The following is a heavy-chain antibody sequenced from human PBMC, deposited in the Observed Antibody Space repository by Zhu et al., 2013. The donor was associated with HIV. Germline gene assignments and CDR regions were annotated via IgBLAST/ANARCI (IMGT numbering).Heavy chain of an antibody. V-gene: IGHV4-31*03. Sequence: QVQLQESGPGLVKPSQTLSLTCTVSGDSISSGGYYWSWIRHHPGKGLEWIGYIYYSGSTYYNPSLKSRVTISVDTSKNQFSLKLRSLTAADTAVYYCARAKGKSLTIFGVAIRGGWFDPWGQGTLVTVSS. D-gene: IGHD3-3*01. CDR3: ARAKGKSLTIFGVAIRGGWFDP. CDR2: IYYSGST. CDR1: GDSISSGGYY. J-gene: IGHJ5*02.